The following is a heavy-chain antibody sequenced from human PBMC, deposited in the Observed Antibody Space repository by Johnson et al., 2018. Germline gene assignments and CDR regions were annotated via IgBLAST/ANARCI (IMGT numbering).Heavy chain of an antibody. CDR1: GFTFSNYW. CDR2: IKEDGSEK. CDR3: ARISFGITMVRGVRTSSRFYEH. D-gene: IGHD3-10*01. Sequence: VQLVQSGGGLVQPGGSLRLSCEVSGFTFSNYWMNWVRQASGKGLEWVATIKEDGSEKYYMDSVKGRFSISKDNLKNSLFLQLDSLRPEDTAVYYCARISFGITMVRGVRTSSRFYEHWGQGTLVTVSS. J-gene: IGHJ4*02. V-gene: IGHV3-7*01.